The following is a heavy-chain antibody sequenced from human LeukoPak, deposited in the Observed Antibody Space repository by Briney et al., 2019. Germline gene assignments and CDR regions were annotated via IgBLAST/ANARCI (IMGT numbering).Heavy chain of an antibody. CDR3: ARSDYHNSGSHTVFDAFDI. J-gene: IGHJ3*02. CDR1: GGSISRYY. D-gene: IGHD3-10*01. V-gene: IGHV4-59*01. CDR2: IDDSGNT. Sequence: SETLSLTCSVSGGSISRYYWSWIRRPPGKGLEWIGYIDDSGNTNYNPSLKSQVTISVDKSKNQFSLKLSFVTAADTAMYYCARSDYHNSGSHTVFDAFDIWGQGTRVTVSS.